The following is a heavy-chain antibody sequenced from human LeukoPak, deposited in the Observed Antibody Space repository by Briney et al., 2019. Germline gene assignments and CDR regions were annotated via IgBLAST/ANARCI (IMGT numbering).Heavy chain of an antibody. V-gene: IGHV3-23*01. J-gene: IGHJ4*02. CDR2: ISGSGNKT. Sequence: QAGWSLRLSCAASGFTFSHFAMSWVRQAPGKGLHWVSTISGSGNKTYDADSVKGRFTISRDNSKNTLYLQMTGLRAEDTAVYYCAKLKRVGIAPFDDWGQGTLVTVSS. CDR3: AKLKRVGIAPFDD. CDR1: GFTFSHFA. D-gene: IGHD3-10*01.